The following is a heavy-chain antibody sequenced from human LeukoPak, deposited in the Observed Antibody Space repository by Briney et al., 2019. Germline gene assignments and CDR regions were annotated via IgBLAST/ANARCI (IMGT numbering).Heavy chain of an antibody. D-gene: IGHD3-22*01. CDR1: GFTFSSYS. CDR3: AKDTGYDSTYYFDY. V-gene: IGHV3-23*01. CDR2: ISGSGGST. Sequence: GGSLRLSCAASGFTFSSYSMNWVRQAPGKGLEWVSAISGSGGSTYYADSVKGRFTISRDNSKNTLYLQMNSLRAEDTAVYYCAKDTGYDSTYYFDYWGQGTLVTVSS. J-gene: IGHJ4*02.